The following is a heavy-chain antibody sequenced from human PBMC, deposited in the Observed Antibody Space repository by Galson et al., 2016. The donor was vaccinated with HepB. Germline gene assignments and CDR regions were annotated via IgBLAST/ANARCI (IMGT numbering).Heavy chain of an antibody. D-gene: IGHD6-25*01. CDR2: IWYDGRNK. J-gene: IGHJ6*02. V-gene: IGHV3-33*08. CDR3: VRDRAARDTVYYYGMDV. CDR1: GFTFSRFW. Sequence: SLRLSCAASGFTFSRFWMNWVRQAPGKGLEWVALIWYDGRNKYYADSGKGRFTISRDNSKNTLYLQMNSLRAEDTAVYYCVRDRAARDTVYYYGMDVWGQGATVTVSS.